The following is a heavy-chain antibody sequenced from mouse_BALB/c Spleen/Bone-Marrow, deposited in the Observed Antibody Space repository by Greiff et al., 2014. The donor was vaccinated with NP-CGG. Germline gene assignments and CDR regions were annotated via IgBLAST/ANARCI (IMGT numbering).Heavy chain of an antibody. D-gene: IGHD1-2*01. J-gene: IGHJ3*01. CDR1: GYTFTDYY. CDR2: VNPYNGGT. CDR3: SRIPFTTAIAWFAY. Sequence: EVQLQQSGPELVKPGASMKMSCKASGYTFTDYYMDWVKQSHGEGFEWIGRVNPYNGGTSYNQKFKGKATLTVDKSSSTAYMELNSLTSEDSAVYYCSRIPFTTAIAWFAYWGQGTPVTVSA. V-gene: IGHV1-19*01.